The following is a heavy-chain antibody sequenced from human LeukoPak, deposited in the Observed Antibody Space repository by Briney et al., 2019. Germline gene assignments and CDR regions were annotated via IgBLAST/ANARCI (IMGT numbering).Heavy chain of an antibody. CDR3: TTWEVVAAYYFDY. CDR1: GLTFSNAW. D-gene: IGHD2-15*01. CDR2: IKSKTDGGTT. Sequence: GGSLRLSCAASGLTFSNAWMSWVRQAPGKGLEWVGGIKSKTDGGTTDYAAPVKGRFTISRDDSKNTLYLQMNSLKTDDTAVYYCTTWEVVAAYYFDYWGQGTLVTVSS. V-gene: IGHV3-15*01. J-gene: IGHJ4*02.